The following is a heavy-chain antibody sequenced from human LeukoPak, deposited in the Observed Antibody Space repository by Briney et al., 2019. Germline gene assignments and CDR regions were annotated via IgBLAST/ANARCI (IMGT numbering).Heavy chain of an antibody. Sequence: GASLRLSCAASGFTVSSNYMSWVRQAPGKGLEWVSVIYSGGSTYYADSVKGRFTISRDNSKNTLYLQMNSLRAEDTAVYYCAKPEDSGYDGLVWGQGTLVTVSS. J-gene: IGHJ4*02. CDR3: AKPEDSGYDGLV. CDR2: IYSGGST. V-gene: IGHV3-53*01. D-gene: IGHD5-12*01. CDR1: GFTVSSNY.